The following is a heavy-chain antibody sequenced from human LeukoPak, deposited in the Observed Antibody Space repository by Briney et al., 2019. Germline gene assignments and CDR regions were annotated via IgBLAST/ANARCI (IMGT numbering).Heavy chain of an antibody. D-gene: IGHD3-16*01. CDR3: ARGQVGGYYYMDV. CDR1: GYTFTGYY. J-gene: IGHJ6*03. V-gene: IGHV1-46*01. CDR2: INPSGGST. Sequence: ASVKVSCKASGYTFTGYYMHWVRQAPGQGLEWMGIINPSGGSTSYAQKFQGRVTMTRDMSTSTVYMELSSLRSEDTAVYYCARGQVGGYYYMDVWGKGTTVTVSS.